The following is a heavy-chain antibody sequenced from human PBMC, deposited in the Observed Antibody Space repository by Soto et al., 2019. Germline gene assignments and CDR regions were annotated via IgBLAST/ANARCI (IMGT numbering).Heavy chain of an antibody. CDR2: IIPILGIA. J-gene: IGHJ5*02. CDR1: GGTFSSYT. Sequence: SVKVSCKASGGTFSSYTISWVRQAPGQGLEWMGRIIPILGIANYAQKFQGRVTITADKSTSTAYMELSSLRSEDTAVYYCARDSAQQLVFHWFDPWGQGTLVTVSS. V-gene: IGHV1-69*04. D-gene: IGHD6-13*01. CDR3: ARDSAQQLVFHWFDP.